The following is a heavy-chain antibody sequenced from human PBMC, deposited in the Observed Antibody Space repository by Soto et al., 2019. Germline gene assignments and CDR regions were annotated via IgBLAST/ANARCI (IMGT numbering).Heavy chain of an antibody. D-gene: IGHD3-22*01. CDR3: ARVGPWVPYYYDSSPYTFENWFDP. J-gene: IGHJ5*02. CDR1: GYSISSGYY. Sequence: NPSETLSLTCAVSGYSISSGYYWGWLRQPPGKGLEWIGSTYHGGSTYYNPSLNSRVTLSIDMTNNHVSLILNSVTAADTAVYYCARVGPWVPYYYDSSPYTFENWFDPWGQGTLVTVSS. V-gene: IGHV4-38-2*01. CDR2: TYHGGST.